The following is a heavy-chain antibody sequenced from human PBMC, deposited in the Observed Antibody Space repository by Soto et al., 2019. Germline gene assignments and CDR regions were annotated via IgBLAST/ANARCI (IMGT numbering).Heavy chain of an antibody. Sequence: QVQLVQSGAEVRTPGASVKISCKASGYTFRSHGVQWVRQAPGQRLEWVGWSNGGNGFTKYSQEFQDRVTITRDTAASTIYMELHSLTSDGTAVYYCARLSYSDALDVWGQGTTVTVSS. CDR3: ARLSYSDALDV. CDR2: SNGGNGFT. V-gene: IGHV1-3*02. D-gene: IGHD4-17*01. J-gene: IGHJ6*02. CDR1: GYTFRSHG.